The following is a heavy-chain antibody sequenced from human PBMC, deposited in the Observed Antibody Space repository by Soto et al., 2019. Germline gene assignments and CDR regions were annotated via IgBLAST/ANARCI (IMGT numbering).Heavy chain of an antibody. CDR1: GFTFSKYA. CDR2: ITGSGLTI. CDR3: AKDDVSGDGLWLVSD. Sequence: GGSLRLSCEASGFTFSKYAMIWVRQAPGKGQEWVSGITGSGLTIEHSASVKGRFTISRDNSKNTVYLQMNSLRAEDTAIYYCAKDDVSGDGLWLVSDWGQGTPVTVSS. D-gene: IGHD2-21*02. J-gene: IGHJ4*02. V-gene: IGHV3-23*01.